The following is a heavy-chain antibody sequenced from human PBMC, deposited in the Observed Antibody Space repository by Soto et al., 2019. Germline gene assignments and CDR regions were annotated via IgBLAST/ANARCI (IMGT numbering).Heavy chain of an antibody. V-gene: IGHV3-30*18. Sequence: QVQLVESGGGVVQPGRSLRLSCAASGFTFSSYGMHWVRQAPGKGLEWVAVISYDGSNKYYADSVKGRFTISRDNSKNSLSLQMEHLRAEDTAVYYCAKDRRSWYPDYWGQGTLVTVSS. D-gene: IGHD6-13*01. CDR2: ISYDGSNK. CDR1: GFTFSSYG. J-gene: IGHJ4*01. CDR3: AKDRRSWYPDY.